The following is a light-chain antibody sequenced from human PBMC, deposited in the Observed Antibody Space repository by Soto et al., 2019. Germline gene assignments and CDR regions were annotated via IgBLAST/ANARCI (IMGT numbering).Light chain of an antibody. V-gene: IGKV3D-20*02. CDR3: QQRSNRPFT. CDR2: GAS. CDR1: QSVSSSY. J-gene: IGKJ5*01. Sequence: EIVLTQSPGTLSLSPGERATLSCRASQSVSSSYLAWYQQKPGQAPRLLIYGASSRATGIPDRFSGSGSGTDFTLTISRLEPEDFAVYYCQQRSNRPFTFGQGTRLEIK.